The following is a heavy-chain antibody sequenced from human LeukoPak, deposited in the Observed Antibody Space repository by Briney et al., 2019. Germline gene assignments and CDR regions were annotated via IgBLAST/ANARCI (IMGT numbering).Heavy chain of an antibody. CDR3: ARDIAITNFDY. V-gene: IGHV1-18*01. Sequence: GASVKVSCKASGYAFTRYGTSWVRQAPGQGLEWMGWISANNGDTDYAQSLQGRVTLTTDTSTNTAYMELRSLRSDDTAVYYCARDIAITNFDYWGQGTLVTVSS. CDR1: GYAFTRYG. D-gene: IGHD1-20*01. J-gene: IGHJ4*02. CDR2: ISANNGDT.